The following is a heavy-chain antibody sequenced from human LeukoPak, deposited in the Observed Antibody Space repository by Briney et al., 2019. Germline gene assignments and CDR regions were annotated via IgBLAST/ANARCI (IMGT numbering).Heavy chain of an antibody. V-gene: IGHV3-9*01. CDR1: GFTFDDYA. CDR3: ARDDSGSYRGQFDY. Sequence: GGSLRLSCAASGFTFDDYAMHWVRQAPGKGLEWVSGISWNSGSIGYADSVKGRFTISRDNAKNSLYLQMNSLRAEDTAVYYCARDDSGSYRGQFDYWGQGTLVTVSS. D-gene: IGHD1-26*01. CDR2: ISWNSGSI. J-gene: IGHJ4*02.